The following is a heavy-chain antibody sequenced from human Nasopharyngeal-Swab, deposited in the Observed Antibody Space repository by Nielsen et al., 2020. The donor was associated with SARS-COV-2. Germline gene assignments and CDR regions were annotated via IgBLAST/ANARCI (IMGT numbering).Heavy chain of an antibody. Sequence: WIRQPPGKGLEWVSTISGSGGRTYYADSVKGRFTISRDNFKNTLHVQMNSLRVEDRAVYYCAKGACEGSTTGCYSCDYWGQGTLVTVSS. D-gene: IGHD2-2*01. CDR3: AKGACEGSTTGCYSCDY. V-gene: IGHV3-23*01. CDR2: ISGSGGRT. J-gene: IGHJ4*02.